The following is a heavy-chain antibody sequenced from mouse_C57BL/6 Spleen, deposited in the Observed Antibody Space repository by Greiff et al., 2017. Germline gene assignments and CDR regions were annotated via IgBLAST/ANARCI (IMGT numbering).Heavy chain of an antibody. CDR3: ARPFITTGVADYAMDY. V-gene: IGHV5-17*01. CDR1: GFTFSDYG. CDR2: ISSGSSTI. D-gene: IGHD1-1*01. Sequence: DVMLVESGGGLVKPGGSLKLSCAASGFTFSDYGMHWVRQAPEKGLEWVAYISSGSSTIYYADTVKGRFTISRDNAKNTLFLQMTSLRSEDTAMYYCARPFITTGVADYAMDYWGQGTSVTVSS. J-gene: IGHJ4*01.